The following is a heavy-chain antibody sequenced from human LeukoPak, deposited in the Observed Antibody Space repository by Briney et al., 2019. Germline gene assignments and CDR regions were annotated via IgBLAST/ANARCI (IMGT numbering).Heavy chain of an antibody. J-gene: IGHJ4*02. V-gene: IGHV3-21*01. D-gene: IGHD3-22*01. Sequence: GGSLRLSCAASGFTFSSYSMNWVRQAPGKGLEWVSSISSSSSYIYYADSVKGRFTISRDNAKNSLYLQMNSLRAEDTAVYYCATDTPNYYDSSGYCLDYWGQGTLVTVYS. CDR3: ATDTPNYYDSSGYCLDY. CDR2: ISSSSSYI. CDR1: GFTFSSYS.